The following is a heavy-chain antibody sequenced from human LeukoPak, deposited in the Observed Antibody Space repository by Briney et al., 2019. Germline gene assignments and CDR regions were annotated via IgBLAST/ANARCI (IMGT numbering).Heavy chain of an antibody. CDR3: ARASNPTYYDFWSGYYGY. CDR2: INHSGST. D-gene: IGHD3-3*01. Sequence: PSETLSLTCAVYGGSFSGYYWSWIRQPPGKGLEWIGEINHSGSTNYNPSLKSRVTISGDTSKNQFSLKLSSVTAADTAVYYCARASNPTYYDFWSGYYGYWGQGTLVTVSS. V-gene: IGHV4-34*01. CDR1: GGSFSGYY. J-gene: IGHJ4*02.